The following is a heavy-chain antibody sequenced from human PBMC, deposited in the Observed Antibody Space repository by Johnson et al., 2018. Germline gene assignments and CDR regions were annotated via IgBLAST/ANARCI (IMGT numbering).Heavy chain of an antibody. D-gene: IGHD2-15*01. V-gene: IGHV3-43*01. J-gene: IGHJ3*02. Sequence: EVQLVESGGVVVQXGGSLRLXCAASGFTFDDYTMHWVRQAPGKGLEWVSLISWDGGSTYYAASVKGRFPISRDNSKNSLYLQMNSLRTEDTALYYCAALCSGGSCYFSSAFDIWGQGTMVTVSS. CDR3: AALCSGGSCYFSSAFDI. CDR1: GFTFDDYT. CDR2: ISWDGGST.